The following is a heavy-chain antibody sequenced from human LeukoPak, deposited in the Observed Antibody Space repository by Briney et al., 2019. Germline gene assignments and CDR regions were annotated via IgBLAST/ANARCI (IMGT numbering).Heavy chain of an antibody. CDR1: GYSFTDYY. D-gene: IGHD2-21*01. V-gene: IGHV1-2*02. J-gene: IGHJ5*02. CDR2: INPNSGGT. CDR3: AGADRLHGGPYLIGP. Sequence: ASVKVSCKTSGYSFTDYYMHWVRQAPGQGLEWMGWINPNSGGTSSAQKFQGRVTMTRDTSITTIYMEMNRLTSDDTAIYYWAGADRLHGGPYLIGPWGQGTLVTVSS.